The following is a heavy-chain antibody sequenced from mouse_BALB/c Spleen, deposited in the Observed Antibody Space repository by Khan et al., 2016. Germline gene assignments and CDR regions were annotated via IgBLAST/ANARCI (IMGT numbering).Heavy chain of an antibody. CDR1: GFNFSSYT. CDR3: TRDSSGGFAY. Sequence: EVELVESGGGLVKPGGSLKLSCAATGFNFSSYTMSWVRQTPEKRLEWVATISSGGSYTYYPDNMKGRFTISRDNAKNTLYLQMSSLKSEDTAMYYCTRDSSGGFAYWGKGTLVTVSA. D-gene: IGHD3-1*01. CDR2: ISSGGSYT. V-gene: IGHV5-6-4*01. J-gene: IGHJ3*01.